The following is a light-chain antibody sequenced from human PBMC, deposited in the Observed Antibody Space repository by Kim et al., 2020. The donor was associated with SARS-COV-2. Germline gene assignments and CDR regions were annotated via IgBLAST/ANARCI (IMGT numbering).Light chain of an antibody. CDR2: SNN. J-gene: IGLJ3*02. CDR3: AVWDDSLSGWV. CDR1: SSNIGSNT. Sequence: GQRVTIACSGSSSNIGSNTVNGYQQFPGTAPKFLIYSNNQRPSGVPDRFSGYKSGTSASLAISGLQSEDEADYYCAVWDDSLSGWVFGGGTKLTVL. V-gene: IGLV1-44*01.